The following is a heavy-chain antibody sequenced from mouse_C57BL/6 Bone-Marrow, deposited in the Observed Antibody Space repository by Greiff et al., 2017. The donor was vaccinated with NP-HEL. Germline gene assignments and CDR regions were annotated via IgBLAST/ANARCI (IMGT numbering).Heavy chain of an antibody. CDR3: ARHEGGFPFDY. V-gene: IGHV5-6*01. CDR1: GFTFSSYG. D-gene: IGHD1-1*02. Sequence: VQLKESGGDLVKPGGSLKLSCAASGFTFSSYGMSWVRQTPDKRLEWVATISSGGSYTDYPDSVKGRFTISRDNAKNTLYLQMSSLKSEDTAMYYCARHEGGFPFDYWGQGTTLTVSS. J-gene: IGHJ2*01. CDR2: ISSGGSYT.